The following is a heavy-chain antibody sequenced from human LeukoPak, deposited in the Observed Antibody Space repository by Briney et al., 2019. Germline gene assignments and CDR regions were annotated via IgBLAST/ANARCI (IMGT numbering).Heavy chain of an antibody. CDR1: GFTFSSYW. Sequence: GGSLRLSCAASGFTFSSYWMNWVRQTPGKGLVWVSRIASDGSSTTYADSVKGRFSISRDNAKNTLYLQMNSLRVEDTAVYYCARGRPHGNDYWGQGTLVTVSS. D-gene: IGHD4-23*01. V-gene: IGHV3-74*01. CDR3: ARGRPHGNDY. CDR2: IASDGSST. J-gene: IGHJ4*02.